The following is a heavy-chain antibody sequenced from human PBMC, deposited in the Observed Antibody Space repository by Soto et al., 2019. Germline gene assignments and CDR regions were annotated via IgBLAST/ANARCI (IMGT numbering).Heavy chain of an antibody. CDR2: IYYSGST. J-gene: IGHJ6*03. D-gene: IGHD3-10*01. CDR1: GGSISSYY. CDR3: ARGQLWFGESNYYYYYMDV. Sequence: SETLSLTCTVSGGSISSYYWSWIRQPPGKGLEWIGYIYYSGSTNYNPSLKSRVTISVDTSKNQFSLKLSSVTAADTAVYYCARGQLWFGESNYYYYYMDVWGKGTTVTVSS. V-gene: IGHV4-59*01.